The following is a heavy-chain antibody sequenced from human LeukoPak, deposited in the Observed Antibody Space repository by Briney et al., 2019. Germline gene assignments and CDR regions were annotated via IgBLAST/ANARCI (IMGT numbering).Heavy chain of an antibody. CDR2: IYYSGST. D-gene: IGHD4-23*01. V-gene: IGHV4-39*01. CDR1: GGSISSSSYY. CDR3: ATTVVFPFDY. Sequence: SETLYLTCTVSGGSISSSSYYWGWIRQPPGKGLEWIGSIYYSGSTYYNPSLKSRVTISVDTSKSQFSLKLSSVTAADTAVYYCATTVVFPFDYWGQGTLVTVSS. J-gene: IGHJ4*02.